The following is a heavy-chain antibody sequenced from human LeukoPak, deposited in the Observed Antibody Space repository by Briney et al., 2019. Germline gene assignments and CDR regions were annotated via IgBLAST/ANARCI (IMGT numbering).Heavy chain of an antibody. CDR1: GYTFTNYY. Sequence: ASVKVSCKASGYTFTNYYMHWVRQAPGQGLEWMGIINPSGGGTSYAQKFQGRLTMTRDTSTTTVYMELRSLRSDDTAVYYCARGRQQLVPRGPESDYWGQGTLVTVSS. CDR2: INPSGGGT. V-gene: IGHV1-46*01. J-gene: IGHJ4*02. CDR3: ARGRQQLVPRGPESDY. D-gene: IGHD6-6*01.